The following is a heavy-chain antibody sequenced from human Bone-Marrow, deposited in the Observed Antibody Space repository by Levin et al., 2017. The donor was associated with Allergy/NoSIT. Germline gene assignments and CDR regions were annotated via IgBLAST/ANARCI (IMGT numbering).Heavy chain of an antibody. CDR3: ARSLSRGGEWLGQLYHYGMDV. Sequence: LSLTCAASGFTFSNYGMHWVRQAPGKGLEWVALIWFDGTDRYYADSVKGRFTISRDNSKNTQYLQMNSLRAEDTAVYYCARSLSRGGEWLGQLYHYGMDVWGQGTTVTVSS. J-gene: IGHJ6*02. D-gene: IGHD6-19*01. CDR1: GFTFSNYG. V-gene: IGHV3-33*01. CDR2: IWFDGTDR.